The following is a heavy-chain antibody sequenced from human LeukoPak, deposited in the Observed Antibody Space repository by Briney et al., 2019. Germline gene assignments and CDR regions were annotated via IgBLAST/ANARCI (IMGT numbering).Heavy chain of an antibody. V-gene: IGHV3-7*01. CDR3: ARDFIGSSPYYFDY. J-gene: IGHJ4*02. CDR2: IKQDGSEK. D-gene: IGHD3-10*01. Sequence: GGSLRLSCAASGFTFSSYWMSWVRQAPGKGLEWVANIKQDGSEKYYVDSVKGRFTISRDNAKNSLYLQMNSLRAEDTAVYYCARDFIGSSPYYFDYWGQGTLVTVSS. CDR1: GFTFSSYW.